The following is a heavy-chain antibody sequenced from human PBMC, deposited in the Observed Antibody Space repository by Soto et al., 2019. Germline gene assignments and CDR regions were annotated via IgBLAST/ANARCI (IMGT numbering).Heavy chain of an antibody. CDR2: IIPIFGTA. J-gene: IGHJ6*02. V-gene: IGHV1-69*01. CDR1: GGTFSSYA. D-gene: IGHD5-18*01. CDR3: ARGVYSYGLAYYRYGMDV. Sequence: QVQLVQSGAEVKKPGSSVKVSCKASGGTFSSYAISWVRQAPGQGLEWMGGIIPIFGTANYAQKFQGRVTITADESTSTAYMELSSLRSEDTAVYYCARGVYSYGLAYYRYGMDVWGQGTTVTVSS.